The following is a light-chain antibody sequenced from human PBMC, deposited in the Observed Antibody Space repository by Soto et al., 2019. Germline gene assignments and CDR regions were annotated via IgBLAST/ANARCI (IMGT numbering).Light chain of an antibody. J-gene: IGLJ1*01. CDR3: CSYADSRTYV. V-gene: IGLV2-23*01. Sequence: SVLTQPAAVSGSPGQSITISCTGTSSDVGGYNLVSWYQQHPGKAPKLMIYEASKRPSGVSNRFSGSKSGNTASLTISGLQAEDEADYYCCSYADSRTYVFGTGTKVTV. CDR1: SSDVGGYNL. CDR2: EAS.